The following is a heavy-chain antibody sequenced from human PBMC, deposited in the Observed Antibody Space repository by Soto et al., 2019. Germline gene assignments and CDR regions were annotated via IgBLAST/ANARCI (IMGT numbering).Heavy chain of an antibody. J-gene: IGHJ4*02. V-gene: IGHV3-30*03. CDR1: GYIFSDYG. Sequence: QVQLVESGGGVVQPGMSLRLSCAASGYIFSDYGMHWVRQAPGKGLEWVALISYDGNNRHYAESVKGRFTISRDNSKNTLYVQMNSLRAEDTAMYYCARARLRAGAGTRGFLDSWGQGALVTVSS. CDR3: ARARLRAGAGTRGFLDS. D-gene: IGHD6-19*01. CDR2: ISYDGNNR.